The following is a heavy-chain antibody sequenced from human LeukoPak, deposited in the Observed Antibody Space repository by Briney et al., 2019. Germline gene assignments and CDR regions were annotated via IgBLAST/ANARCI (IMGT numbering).Heavy chain of an antibody. CDR1: GFTFSSYG. CDR2: IRYDGSNK. D-gene: IGHD6-13*01. J-gene: IGHJ4*02. V-gene: IGHV3-30*02. CDR3: AKGFARTSSWFD. Sequence: GGSLRLSCAASGFTFSSYGMHWVRQAPGKGLEWVAFIRYDGSNKYYADSVKGRFTISRDNSKNTLYLQMNSLRAEDTAIYYCAKGFARTSSWFDWGQGTLVTVSS.